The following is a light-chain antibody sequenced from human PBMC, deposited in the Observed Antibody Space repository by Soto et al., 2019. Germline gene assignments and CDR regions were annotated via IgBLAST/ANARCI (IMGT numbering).Light chain of an antibody. CDR3: SSYTSSSTLRV. V-gene: IGLV2-14*01. J-gene: IGLJ1*01. CDR2: DVS. CDR1: SSDVGGYNY. Sequence: QSVLTQPASVYGSPGQSITISCTGTSSDVGGYNYVSWYQQHPGKAPKLMIYDVSNRPSGVSNRFSGSKSGNTASLTISGLQAEDEADYYCSSYTSSSTLRVFGTGTRSPS.